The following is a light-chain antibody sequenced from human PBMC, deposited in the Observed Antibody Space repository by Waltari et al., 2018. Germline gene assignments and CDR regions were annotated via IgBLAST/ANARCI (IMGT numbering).Light chain of an antibody. V-gene: IGKV1-5*03. J-gene: IGKJ1*01. CDR3: QHYYSDSRA. CDR1: QRISRW. CDR2: KAS. Sequence: DIQMTQSPSTLSVSVGDRVTITCRASQRISRWLAWCQQKPGKAPKLLIYKASSLASDVPSRFSGSGFGTDFTLTISSLQPDDFATYYCQHYYSDSRAFGQGTKVEVK.